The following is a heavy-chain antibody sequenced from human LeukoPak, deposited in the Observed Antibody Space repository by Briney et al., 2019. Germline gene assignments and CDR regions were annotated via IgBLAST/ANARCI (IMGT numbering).Heavy chain of an antibody. V-gene: IGHV1-18*01. CDR3: ARDRWEEVRYFDWLSARYFDY. D-gene: IGHD3-9*01. J-gene: IGHJ4*02. CDR1: GYTFMKYG. Sequence: ASVTVSCKTSGYTFMKYGIIWVRQAPGQGPEWMGWISAYNGNAKYAQNVQDRLTMTIDTSTSTVYMELRSLRSDDTAVYYCARDRWEEVRYFDWLSARYFDYWGQGTLVTVSS. CDR2: ISAYNGNA.